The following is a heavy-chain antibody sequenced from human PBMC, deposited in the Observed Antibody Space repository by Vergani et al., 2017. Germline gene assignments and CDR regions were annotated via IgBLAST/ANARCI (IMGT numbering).Heavy chain of an antibody. V-gene: IGHV1-69*01. CDR3: AREWAAYYYVSSGYRYNWFDP. D-gene: IGHD3-22*01. CDR1: GGTFSSYA. CDR2: IIPIFGTA. J-gene: IGHJ5*02. Sequence: QVQLVQSGAEVKKPGSSVKVSCKASGGTFSSYAISWVRQAPGQGLEWMGGIIPIFGTANYAQKFQGRVTITADESTSTAYMELSSLRSEDTAVYYCAREWAAYYYVSSGYRYNWFDPWGQGTLVTVSS.